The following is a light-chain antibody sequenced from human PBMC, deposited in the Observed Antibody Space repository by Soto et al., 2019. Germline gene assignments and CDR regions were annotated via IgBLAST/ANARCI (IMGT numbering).Light chain of an antibody. CDR2: RDS. J-gene: IGLJ2*01. Sequence: SYELTQPLSVXVXXXXXXXITCGGNNIGTKNVHWYQQKPGQAPVLVIYRDSNRPSGIPERFSGSNSGNTATLTISRAQAGDEADYYCQVWDSSIVVFGGGTKLTVL. CDR1: NIGTKN. CDR3: QVWDSSIVV. V-gene: IGLV3-9*01.